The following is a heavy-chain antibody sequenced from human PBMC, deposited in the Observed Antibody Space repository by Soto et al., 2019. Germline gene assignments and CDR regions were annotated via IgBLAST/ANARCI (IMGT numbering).Heavy chain of an antibody. CDR3: VRCPDDSDVPRSDQ. D-gene: IGHD4-17*01. CDR2: INLRGGTT. Sequence: QVQLVQSGPEVRKPGASVRLSCATSGYNFNQYYIHWVRQAPGQGLEWMGIINLRGGTTEYAHKFRGRVTVTGDTSTRTAYMELSSLISADTAVYFCVRCPDDSDVPRSDQWGQGTLITVSS. J-gene: IGHJ4*02. V-gene: IGHV1-46*02. CDR1: GYNFNQYY.